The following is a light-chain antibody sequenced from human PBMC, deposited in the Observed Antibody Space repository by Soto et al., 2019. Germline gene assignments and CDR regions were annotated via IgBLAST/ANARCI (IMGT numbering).Light chain of an antibody. CDR1: TGPVTNGHF. CDR3: LLSYTGRLYV. J-gene: IGLJ1*01. CDR2: DTD. V-gene: IGLV7-46*01. Sequence: QAVVTQEPSLTVSPGGTVTLACGSSTGPVTNGHFPYWFQQKPGQAPRPLIYDTDNKHSWTPARFSASLLGDKAALTLSGAEPEDEADYYCLLSYTGRLYVFGPGTKVTVL.